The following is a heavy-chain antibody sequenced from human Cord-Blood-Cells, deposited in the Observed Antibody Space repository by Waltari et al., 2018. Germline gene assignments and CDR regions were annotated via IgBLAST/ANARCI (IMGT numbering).Heavy chain of an antibody. Sequence: QLQLQESGPGLVKPSETLSLTCTVSGGSISSSSYYWGWIRQPPGKGLEWIGSIYYSGSTYYNPSLESRVTISVDTSKNQFSLKLSSVTAADTAVYYCARYTVVSSDYWGQGTLVTVSS. CDR3: ARYTVVSSDY. CDR1: GGSISSSSYY. V-gene: IGHV4-39*01. D-gene: IGHD3-22*01. J-gene: IGHJ4*02. CDR2: IYYSGST.